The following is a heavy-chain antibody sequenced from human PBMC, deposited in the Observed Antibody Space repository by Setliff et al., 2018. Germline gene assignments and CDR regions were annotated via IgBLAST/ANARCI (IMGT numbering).Heavy chain of an antibody. CDR3: ARDNWVDSVMVTEKGEF. Sequence: GESLKISCAASGFTFSGYGMHWVRQAPGKGLEWVGVIWHDGINKYYADSVKGRVTISRDDARSTMYLQMNRLRAEDTAVYYCARDNWVDSVMVTEKGEFWGQGTLVTVSS. CDR2: IWHDGINK. V-gene: IGHV3-33*01. D-gene: IGHD5-18*01. CDR1: GFTFSGYG. J-gene: IGHJ4*02.